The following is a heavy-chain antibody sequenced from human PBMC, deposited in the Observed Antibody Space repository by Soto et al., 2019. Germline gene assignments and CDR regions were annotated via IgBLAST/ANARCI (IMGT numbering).Heavy chain of an antibody. CDR2: ISSIVVAT. Sequence: GGSRRLSCAASGFTFSIHEMNWVRQAPGKGLEWVSYISSIVVATYYADSVKGRFTISRDNDKNSLYLQMNSLRAEDTAVYYCTREGRVGGIECWGQGNPVTVSS. V-gene: IGHV3-48*03. CDR1: GFTFSIHE. D-gene: IGHD6-19*01. CDR3: TREGRVGGIEC. J-gene: IGHJ4*02.